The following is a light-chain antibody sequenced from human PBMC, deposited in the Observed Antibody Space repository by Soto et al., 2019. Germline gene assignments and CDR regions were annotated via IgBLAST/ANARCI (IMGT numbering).Light chain of an antibody. CDR2: GAS. CDR1: QSVSNNY. V-gene: IGKV3-20*01. CDR3: QQYGSSGT. J-gene: IGKJ1*01. Sequence: TQSPATLSLSPGDRAPLSCRASQSVSNNYLAWYQQKPGQAPRLLIYGASNRATGIPDRFSGSGSGTDFTLTISRLEPEDFAVYYCQQYGSSGTFGQGTKVDIK.